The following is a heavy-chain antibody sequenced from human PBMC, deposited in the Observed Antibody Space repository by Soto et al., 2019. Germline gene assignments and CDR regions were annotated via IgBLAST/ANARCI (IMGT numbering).Heavy chain of an antibody. CDR2: IERDDDDK. CDR3: ARSIRGPRRFNGMDV. V-gene: IGHV2-70*13. CDR1: GFSLTSPGMC. D-gene: IGHD1-20*01. Sequence: SGPTLVNPTETLTLTCTFSGFSLTSPGMCVSWIRQSPGKALEWLALIERDDDDKYYRTSLKTRLTISKDTRKNQVVLTMANMEPADKATYYCARSIRGPRRFNGMDVWGQGTTVTVSS. J-gene: IGHJ6*02.